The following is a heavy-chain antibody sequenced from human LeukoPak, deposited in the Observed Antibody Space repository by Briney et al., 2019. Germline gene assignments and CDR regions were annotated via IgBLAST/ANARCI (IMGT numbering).Heavy chain of an antibody. CDR2: FSASGGTT. CDR3: AKANYSGSYYFDS. Sequence: GGSLRLSCAASGFTFSSYEINWVRQAPGKGLEWVSSFSASGGTTYYADSVKGRFTISRDNSKNTLSVQMNSLRAEDTAVYYCAKANYSGSYYFDSWGQGTLVTVPS. J-gene: IGHJ4*02. V-gene: IGHV3-23*01. D-gene: IGHD1-26*01. CDR1: GFTFSSYE.